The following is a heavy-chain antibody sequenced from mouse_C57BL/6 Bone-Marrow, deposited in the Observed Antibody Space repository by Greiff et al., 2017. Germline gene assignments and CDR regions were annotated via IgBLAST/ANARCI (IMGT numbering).Heavy chain of an antibody. V-gene: IGHV14-3*01. J-gene: IGHJ3*01. Sequence: EVQLQQSVAELVRPGASVKLSCTASGFNIKNTYMHWVKQRPEQGLEWIGRIDPANGNTKYAPKFQGRATITADTSSNTAYLQLSSLTSEDTANYYCASSSNYFAWFAYWGQGTLVTVSA. CDR1: GFNIKNTY. CDR2: IDPANGNT. D-gene: IGHD2-5*01. CDR3: ASSSNYFAWFAY.